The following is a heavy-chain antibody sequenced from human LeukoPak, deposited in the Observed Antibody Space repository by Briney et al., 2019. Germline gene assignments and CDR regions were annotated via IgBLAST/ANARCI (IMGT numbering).Heavy chain of an antibody. CDR1: GYTFTGYY. V-gene: IGHV1-2*02. CDR3: ARGLWELLGPRDAFEI. J-gene: IGHJ3*02. Sequence: ASVKVSCKASGYTFTGYYMHWVRQAPGQGLEWMGWINPNSGGTNHAQKFQGRVTMTWDTSISTAYMELSRLRSDDPAVDYCARGLWELLGPRDAFEIGGQGTMVTVSS. D-gene: IGHD1-26*01. CDR2: INPNSGGT.